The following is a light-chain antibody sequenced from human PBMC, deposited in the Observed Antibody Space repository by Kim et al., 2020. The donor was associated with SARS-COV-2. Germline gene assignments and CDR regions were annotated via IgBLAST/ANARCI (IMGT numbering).Light chain of an antibody. CDR3: QQSNDWSPLT. V-gene: IGKV3-15*01. CDR1: QTINNR. Sequence: SPGERATLSGRASQTINNRLVWYQHRPGQAPRLLIYDATTRATGVPARFIGSGSETDFTLTISSLQLEDFAVYYCQQSNDWSPLTFGQGTKVDIK. CDR2: DAT. J-gene: IGKJ1*01.